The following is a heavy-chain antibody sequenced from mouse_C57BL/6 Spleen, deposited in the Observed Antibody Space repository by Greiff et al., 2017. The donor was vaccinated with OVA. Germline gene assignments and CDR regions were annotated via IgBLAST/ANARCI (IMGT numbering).Heavy chain of an antibody. J-gene: IGHJ3*01. V-gene: IGHV2-6*01. Sequence: VQGVESGPGLVAPSQSLSITCTVSGFSLTSYGVDWVRQSPGKGLEWLGIICGVGSTNYNSALKSRLSISKDNTKSQVFLKMNSLQNDDTAMYYCASWAERFAYWGQGTLVTVSA. CDR2: ICGVGST. CDR3: ASWAERFAY. CDR1: GFSLTSYG.